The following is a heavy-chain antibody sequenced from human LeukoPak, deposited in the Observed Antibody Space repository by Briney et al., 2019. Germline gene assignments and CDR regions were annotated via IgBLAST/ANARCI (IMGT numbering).Heavy chain of an antibody. D-gene: IGHD5-12*01. Sequence: SVKVSCKASGGTFSSYAISWVRQAPGQGLEWMGRIIPILGIANYAQKFQGRVTITADKSTSTAYMELSSLRSEDTAVYYCARDLRHSGYDWVGDYWGQGTLVTVSS. J-gene: IGHJ4*02. CDR3: ARDLRHSGYDWVGDY. V-gene: IGHV1-69*04. CDR2: IIPILGIA. CDR1: GGTFSSYA.